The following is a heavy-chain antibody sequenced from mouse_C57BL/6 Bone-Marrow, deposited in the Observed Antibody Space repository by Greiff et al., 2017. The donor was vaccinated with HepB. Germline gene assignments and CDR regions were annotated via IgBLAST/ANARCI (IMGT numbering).Heavy chain of an antibody. V-gene: IGHV12-3*01. CDR3: AGALTGHWYFDV. D-gene: IGHD4-1*01. J-gene: IGHJ1*03. CDR2: ITHSGET. CDR1: GFPITSGYY. Sequence: QVQLQQSGPGLVKPSQSLFLTCSITGFPITSGYYWIWIRQSPGKPLEWMGYITHSGETFYNPSLQSPISITRETSKNQFFLQLNSVTTEDTAMYYCAGALTGHWYFDVWGTGTTVTVSS.